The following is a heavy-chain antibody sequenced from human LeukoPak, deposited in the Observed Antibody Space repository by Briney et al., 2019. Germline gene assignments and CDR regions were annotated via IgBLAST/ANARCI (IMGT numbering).Heavy chain of an antibody. CDR3: AKKGGSWNYFDS. Sequence: GGSLRLSCAASGFTFSSYWMHWVRQAPGKGLVWVSRIKSDGSSTSYADSVKGRFTISRDNSKNTLFPQMNSLRPEDTAVYYCAKKGGSWNYFDSWGQGTLVTVSS. CDR1: GFTFSSYW. J-gene: IGHJ4*02. D-gene: IGHD6-13*01. V-gene: IGHV3-74*01. CDR2: IKSDGSST.